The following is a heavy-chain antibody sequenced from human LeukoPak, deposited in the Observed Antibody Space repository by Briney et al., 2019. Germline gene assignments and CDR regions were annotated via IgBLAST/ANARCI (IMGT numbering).Heavy chain of an antibody. D-gene: IGHD3-10*01. Sequence: SETLSLTCGFYGGSFSDSFWGWVRQSPEMGMEWIGEISHSGNTKYGPSLESRVTISIDTSKNQVFLKLTSVTAADTAVYYCARGAHYTWDYWGQGTLVTVSS. CDR3: ARGAHYTWDY. J-gene: IGHJ4*02. CDR2: ISHSGNT. V-gene: IGHV4-34*01. CDR1: GGSFSDSF.